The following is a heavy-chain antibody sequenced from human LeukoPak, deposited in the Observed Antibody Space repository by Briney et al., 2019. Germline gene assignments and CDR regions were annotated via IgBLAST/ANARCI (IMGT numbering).Heavy chain of an antibody. CDR2: LYTNDNT. J-gene: IGHJ6*03. V-gene: IGHV4-61*02. Sequence: SEALSLTCSVSGGSITSGRYYWTWIRQPAGKGLEWIGRLYTNDNTNYDPSLESRVSISVDTSKSQFYLQLTSVTAADTAVYFCTRGVVTDDYYMDVWGKGITVIVSS. CDR3: TRGVVTDDYYMDV. CDR1: GGSITSGRYY. D-gene: IGHD2-21*02.